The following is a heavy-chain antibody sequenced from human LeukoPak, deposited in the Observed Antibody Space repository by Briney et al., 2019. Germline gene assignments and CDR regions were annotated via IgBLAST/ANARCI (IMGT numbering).Heavy chain of an antibody. V-gene: IGHV3-30*02. D-gene: IGHD3-22*01. J-gene: IGHJ1*01. CDR2: IRYDGSNK. CDR1: GFTFSSYG. CDR3: AKHYDSNGYHAEYFQH. Sequence: GGSLRLSCAASGFTFSSYGMHWVRQAPGKGLEWVALIRYDGSNKYYADSVKGRFTISRDNSKNTLYLQMNSLRAEDTAVYYCAKHYDSNGYHAEYFQHWGQGTLVTVSS.